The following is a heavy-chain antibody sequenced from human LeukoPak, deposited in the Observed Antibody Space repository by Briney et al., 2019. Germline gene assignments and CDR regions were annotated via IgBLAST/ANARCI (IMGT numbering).Heavy chain of an antibody. CDR2: ISGSGGST. J-gene: IGHJ4*02. Sequence: GGSLRLSCAASGFTFSSYAMSWVRQAPGKGLEWVSAISGSGGSTYYADSVKGRFTISRDNSKNTLYLQMNSLRAEDTAVYYCAKDRLEYSSSYDFDYWGPGTLVTVSS. V-gene: IGHV3-23*01. CDR3: AKDRLEYSSSYDFDY. D-gene: IGHD6-6*01. CDR1: GFTFSSYA.